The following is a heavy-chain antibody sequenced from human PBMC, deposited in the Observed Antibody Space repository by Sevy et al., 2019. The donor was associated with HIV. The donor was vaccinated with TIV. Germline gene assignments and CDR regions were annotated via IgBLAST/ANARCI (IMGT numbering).Heavy chain of an antibody. V-gene: IGHV4-4*07. J-gene: IGHJ6*02. CDR2: IYTSGST. Sequence: SETLSLTCTVSGGSISSYYWSWIRQPAGKGLEWIGRIYTSGSTNYNPSLKSRVTMSVDTSKNQFSLKLSSVTAADTAVYYCARDPDYGGKSYYYYGVDVWGQGTTVTVSS. D-gene: IGHD4-17*01. CDR3: ARDPDYGGKSYYYYGVDV. CDR1: GGSISSYY.